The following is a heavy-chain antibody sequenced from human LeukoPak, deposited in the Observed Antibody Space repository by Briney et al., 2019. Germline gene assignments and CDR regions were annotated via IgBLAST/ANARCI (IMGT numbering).Heavy chain of an antibody. CDR1: GFTFSTAS. D-gene: IGHD6-19*01. V-gene: IGHV3-23*01. Sequence: PGGSLRLSCAASGFTFSTASLHWVRQAPGRGLEWVSAFDTGFGTYYPDSLKGRFTISRDNSKNTLFLQKNSLRAEDTAVYYCARSSGWWSLDYWGQGTLVTVSS. CDR2: FDTGFGT. J-gene: IGHJ4*02. CDR3: ARSSGWWSLDY.